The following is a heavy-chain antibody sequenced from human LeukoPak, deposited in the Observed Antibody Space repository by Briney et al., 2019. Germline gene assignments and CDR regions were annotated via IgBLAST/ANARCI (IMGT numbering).Heavy chain of an antibody. CDR3: ARARRDVVLILDHLYYFDY. V-gene: IGHV1-46*01. CDR2: INPSGGST. J-gene: IGHJ4*02. Sequence: GASVKVSCKASGYTFTSYAMHWVRQAPGQGLEWMGIINPSGGSTSYAQKFQGRVTMTRDTSTSTVYMELSSLRPEDTAVYYCARARRDVVLILDHLYYFDYWGQGTLVIVSS. CDR1: GYTFTSYA. D-gene: IGHD2-8*01.